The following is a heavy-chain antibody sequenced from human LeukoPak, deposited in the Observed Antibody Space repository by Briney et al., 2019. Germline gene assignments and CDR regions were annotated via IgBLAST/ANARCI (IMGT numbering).Heavy chain of an antibody. J-gene: IGHJ6*02. D-gene: IGHD6-13*01. CDR3: ARSGIAAVHYYYYYGMDV. CDR1: GGSFSGYY. Sequence: PSETLSLTCAVYGGSFSGYYWSWIRQPPGKGLEWIGEINHSGSTNYNPSLKSRVTISVDTSKNQFSLKLGSVTAADTAVYYCARSGIAAVHYYYYYGMDVWGQGTTVTVSS. CDR2: INHSGST. V-gene: IGHV4-34*01.